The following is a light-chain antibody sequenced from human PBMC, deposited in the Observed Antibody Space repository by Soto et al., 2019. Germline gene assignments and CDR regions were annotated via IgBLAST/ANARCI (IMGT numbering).Light chain of an antibody. CDR3: QQYGSSSTWT. CDR1: QSVSSAY. V-gene: IGKV3-20*01. J-gene: IGKJ1*01. Sequence: EIVLTQSPGTLSLSPGERATLSCRASQSVSSAYLAWYQHKPGQPPTLLIYAASSRATGIPDRFSGSGFGTDVPLTISRLEPEDFAVYYCQQYGSSSTWTYGQGTKVEIK. CDR2: AAS.